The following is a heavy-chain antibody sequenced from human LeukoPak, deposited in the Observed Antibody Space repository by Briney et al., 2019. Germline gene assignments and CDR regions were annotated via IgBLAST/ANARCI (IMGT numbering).Heavy chain of an antibody. CDR2: ISGNSVSI. CDR1: GFKFSNYA. V-gene: IGHV3-23*01. D-gene: IGHD5-12*01. CDR3: AKRYSTIRGYNNYFGY. J-gene: IGHJ4*02. Sequence: PGGSLRLSCAASGFKFSNYAMSWVRQAPVKGLEWVSTISGNSVSIYYADSVKGRFTISRDNSKNTLYLQMNSLRGEDTAVYYCAKRYSTIRGYNNYFGYWGQGTLVTVSS.